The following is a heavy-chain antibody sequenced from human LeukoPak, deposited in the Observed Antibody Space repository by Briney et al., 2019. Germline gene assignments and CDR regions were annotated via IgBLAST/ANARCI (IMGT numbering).Heavy chain of an antibody. CDR3: ARNNAGHLNDAFDI. CDR1: GVSISRYY. J-gene: IGHJ3*02. CDR2: ICYVGSA. Sequence: ASETLSLTCSVSGVSISRYYWSWIRQTPGKGLEWIGVICYVGSANSNASLKSRVPISIDTSKMQFSLQLTSVTAADTAVYFCARNNAGHLNDAFDIWGQGKMVTVSS. D-gene: IGHD3-9*01. V-gene: IGHV4-59*01.